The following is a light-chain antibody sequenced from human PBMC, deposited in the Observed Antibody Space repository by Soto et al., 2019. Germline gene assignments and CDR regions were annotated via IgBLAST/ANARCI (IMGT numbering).Light chain of an antibody. J-gene: IGKJ5*01. CDR2: DAS. Sequence: IVLTQSPATLSLTPGERATLSCRASQGVSSLLAWYQQKPGQAPRLLIYDASNRATGIPARFSGSGSGTDFTLTISSLEPEDFAVYYCQQRSNWPITFGQGTRLEI. CDR1: QGVSSL. V-gene: IGKV3-11*01. CDR3: QQRSNWPIT.